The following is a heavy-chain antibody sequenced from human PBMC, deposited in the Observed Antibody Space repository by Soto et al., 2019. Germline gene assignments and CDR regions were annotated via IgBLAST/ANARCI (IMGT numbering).Heavy chain of an antibody. D-gene: IGHD5-12*01. CDR3: ARDFVSTIGDFDY. V-gene: IGHV1-2*02. Sequence: QVQLVQSGAEVKNPGASVKVSCKASGYTFTGYYLHWVQQAPGQGLEWVGWINPNSGATNYAQIFQGRVTMTRGTSISTAYMELSRLTSDDTAVYYCARDFVSTIGDFDYWGQGTLVTVSS. CDR2: INPNSGAT. CDR1: GYTFTGYY. J-gene: IGHJ4*02.